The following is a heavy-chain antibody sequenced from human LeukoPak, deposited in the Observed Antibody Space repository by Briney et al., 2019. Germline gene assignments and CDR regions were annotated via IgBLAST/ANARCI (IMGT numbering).Heavy chain of an antibody. CDR2: SSNGDVN. V-gene: IGHV3-23*01. CDR3: ARDFNWNDPYYFDY. J-gene: IGHJ4*02. D-gene: IGHD1-1*01. Sequence: SSNGDVNSYAASLKGRFPVSRDNSKDTLYLQMDTLGVEDTPMYYCARDFNWNDPYYFDYWGPGTLVTVSS.